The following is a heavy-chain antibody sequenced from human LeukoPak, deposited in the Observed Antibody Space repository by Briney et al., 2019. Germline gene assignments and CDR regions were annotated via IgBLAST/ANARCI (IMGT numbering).Heavy chain of an antibody. CDR2: IYYSGST. V-gene: IGHV4-59*12. Sequence: SETLSLTCTVSGGSISSYYWSWIRQPPGKGLEWIGYIYYSGSTNYNPSLKSRVTISVDTSKNQFSLKLSSVTAADTAVYYCARGRRTYYYDSSGLMYYFDYWGQGTLVTVSS. CDR1: GGSISSYY. J-gene: IGHJ4*02. D-gene: IGHD3-22*01. CDR3: ARGRRTYYYDSSGLMYYFDY.